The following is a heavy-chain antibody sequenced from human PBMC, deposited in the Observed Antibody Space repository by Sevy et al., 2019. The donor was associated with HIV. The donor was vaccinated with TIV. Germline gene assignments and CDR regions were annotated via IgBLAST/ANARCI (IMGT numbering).Heavy chain of an antibody. CDR1: GFNLSPYW. CDR3: ASNTYHYDSNTYYPVY. Sequence: GGSLRLSCVASGFNLSPYWMTGVRQAPWKGLEWVANIKQDGNEKYYVDSVKGRFTVSRDNAKNALYLQMYSLRVEDTAVYFCASNTYHYDSNTYYPVYWGQGTRVTVSS. J-gene: IGHJ4*02. V-gene: IGHV3-7*01. CDR2: IKQDGNEK. D-gene: IGHD3-22*01.